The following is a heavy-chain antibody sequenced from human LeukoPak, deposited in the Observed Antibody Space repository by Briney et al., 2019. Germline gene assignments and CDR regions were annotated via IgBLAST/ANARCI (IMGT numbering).Heavy chain of an antibody. J-gene: IGHJ4*02. CDR3: ATGITGTTVGPRDY. V-gene: IGHV3-30*03. CDR2: ISYDGSNK. CDR1: GFTFSSYV. D-gene: IGHD1-7*01. Sequence: PGRSLRLSCAASGFTFSSYVMHWVRQAPGKGLEWVAVISYDGSNKYYADSVKGRFTISRDNSKNTLYLQMNSLRAEDTAVYYCATGITGTTVGPRDYWGQGTLVTVSS.